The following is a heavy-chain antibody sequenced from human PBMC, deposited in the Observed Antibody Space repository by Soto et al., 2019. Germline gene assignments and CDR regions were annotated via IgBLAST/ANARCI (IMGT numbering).Heavy chain of an antibody. V-gene: IGHV4-30-4*01. J-gene: IGHJ6*02. CDR2: IYYSGST. CDR3: ARGEPLFDYYYYGMDV. D-gene: IGHD3-10*02. CDR1: GGSISSGDYY. Sequence: QVQLQESGPGLVKPSQTLSLTCTVSGGSISSGDYYWRWIRQPPGKGLEWIGYIYYSGSTYYNPSLKSRVTISVDTSKNQFSLKLSSVTAADTAVYYCARGEPLFDYYYYGMDVWGQGTTVTVSS.